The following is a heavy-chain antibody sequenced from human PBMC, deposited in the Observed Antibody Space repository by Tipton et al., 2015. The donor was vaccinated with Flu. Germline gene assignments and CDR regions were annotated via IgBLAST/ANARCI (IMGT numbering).Heavy chain of an antibody. Sequence: SLRLSCAASGFTFSDYWMTWVRLAPGKGLEWLANIKQDGSEKFYVDSVKGRFTVSRDNAKNSLYLQISSLRAEDTAVYYCASLTGDDYWGQGTLVTVSS. D-gene: IGHD7-27*01. CDR3: ASLTGDDY. V-gene: IGHV3-7*01. CDR2: IKQDGSEK. CDR1: GFTFSDYW. J-gene: IGHJ4*02.